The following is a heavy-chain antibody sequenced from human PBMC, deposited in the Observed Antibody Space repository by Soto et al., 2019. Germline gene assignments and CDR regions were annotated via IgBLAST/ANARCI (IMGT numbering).Heavy chain of an antibody. J-gene: IGHJ3*02. CDR1: GGSISSGDYY. D-gene: IGHD2-15*01. CDR3: ARYEGCSGGSCYFAFDI. V-gene: IGHV4-30-4*01. Sequence: QVQLQESGPGLVKPSQTRSLTCTVSGGSISSGDYYWSWIRQPPGKGLEWIGYIYYSGSTYYNPSLKSRVTISVDTSKNQFSLKLSSVTAADTAVYYCARYEGCSGGSCYFAFDIWGQGTMVTVSS. CDR2: IYYSGST.